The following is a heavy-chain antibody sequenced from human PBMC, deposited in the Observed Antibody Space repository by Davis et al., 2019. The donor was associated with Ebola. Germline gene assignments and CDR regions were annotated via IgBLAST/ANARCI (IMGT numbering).Heavy chain of an antibody. J-gene: IGHJ6*03. Sequence: GESLKISCKGSGYSFTHYWIAWVRQMPGKGLEWMGIIYPDDSDTRYSPSFQGHVTISVDKSISTAYLQWSSLKASDSAMYYCARCRTLGSYYYMDVWGNGTSVTVSS. CDR2: IYPDDSDT. CDR1: GYSFTHYW. D-gene: IGHD3-10*01. V-gene: IGHV5-51*01. CDR3: ARCRTLGSYYYMDV.